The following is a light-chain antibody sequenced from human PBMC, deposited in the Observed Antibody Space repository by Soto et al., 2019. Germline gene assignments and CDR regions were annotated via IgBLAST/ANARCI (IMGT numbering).Light chain of an antibody. CDR1: QSLLHSDGYNY. J-gene: IGKJ3*01. CDR3: MQALQTPLFT. Sequence: DIVMTQSPLYLPVTPGEPASISCRSSQSLLHSDGYNYLDWYLQKPGQSPQLLIYLGSNRASGVPDRFSGSWSGTDFTLKISRVEAEDVGVYYCMQALQTPLFTFGPGTKVDLK. V-gene: IGKV2-28*01. CDR2: LGS.